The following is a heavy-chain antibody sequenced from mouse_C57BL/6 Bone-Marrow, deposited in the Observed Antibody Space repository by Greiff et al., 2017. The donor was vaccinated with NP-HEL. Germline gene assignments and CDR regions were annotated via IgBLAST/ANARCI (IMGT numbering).Heavy chain of an antibody. CDR1: GFTFSDYY. CDR3: AREGNYYYFDY. CDR2: INYDGSST. J-gene: IGHJ2*01. V-gene: IGHV5-16*01. Sequence: EVKLMESEGGLVQPGSSMKLSCTASGFTFSDYYMAWVRQVPEKGLEWVANINYDGSSTYYLDSLKSRFIISRDNAKNILYLQMSSLKSEDTATYYCAREGNYYYFDYWGQGTTLTISS. D-gene: IGHD1-1*01.